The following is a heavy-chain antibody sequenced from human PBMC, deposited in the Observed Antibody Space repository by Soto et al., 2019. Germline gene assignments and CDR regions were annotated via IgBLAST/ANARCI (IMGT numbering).Heavy chain of an antibody. D-gene: IGHD3-16*01. CDR1: GFSLSDHY. CDR3: STDITASGTYAVDY. CDR2: SRNTANSYTT. V-gene: IGHV3-72*01. J-gene: IGHJ4*02. Sequence: EVQLVESGGGLVQPGGSLRLSCTASGFSLSDHYVDWVRQAPGKGLEWVGRSRNTANSYTTEYAASVRGRFTISRDDSRNSLYLQMDSLKTEDTSVYYCSTDITASGTYAVDYWGQGTLVTVSS.